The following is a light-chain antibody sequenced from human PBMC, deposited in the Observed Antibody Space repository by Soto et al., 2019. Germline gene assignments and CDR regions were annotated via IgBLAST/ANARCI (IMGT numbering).Light chain of an antibody. V-gene: IGLV2-14*01. Sequence: QLVLTQPASVSGSPGQSITISCTGTSSDVGGYNYVSWYQQHPGKAPKLMIYEVSNRPSGVSNRFSGSKSGNTASLTISGLQAEDEADYCCSSYTTSSTWVFGGGTKLTVL. CDR3: SSYTTSSTWV. CDR2: EVS. CDR1: SSDVGGYNY. J-gene: IGLJ3*02.